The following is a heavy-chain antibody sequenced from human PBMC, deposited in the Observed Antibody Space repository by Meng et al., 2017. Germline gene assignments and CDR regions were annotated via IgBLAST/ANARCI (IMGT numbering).Heavy chain of an antibody. CDR2: IIPIFGTA. J-gene: IGHJ4*02. V-gene: IGHV1-69*06. Sequence: SVKVSCKASGGTFSSYAISWVRQAPGQGLEWMGGIIPIFGTANYAQKFQGGVTITADKSTSTAYMELSSLRSKDTAVYYCARSVHSSGWVFDYWGQGTLVTVSS. CDR1: GGTFSSYA. CDR3: ARSVHSSGWVFDY. D-gene: IGHD6-19*01.